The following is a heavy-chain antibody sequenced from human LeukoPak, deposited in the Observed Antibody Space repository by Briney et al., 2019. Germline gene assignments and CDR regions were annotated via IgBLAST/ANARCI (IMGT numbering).Heavy chain of an antibody. D-gene: IGHD5-18*01. Sequence: SETLSLTCAVYGGSFSGYYWSWIRQPPGKGLEWIGEINHSGRTNYNPSLQSRVTISVDTSKNQFSLKLSSVTAADTAVYYCARLGVGTSMVTVDYWGQGTLVAVSS. V-gene: IGHV4-34*01. CDR2: INHSGRT. CDR1: GGSFSGYY. CDR3: ARLGVGTSMVTVDY. J-gene: IGHJ4*02.